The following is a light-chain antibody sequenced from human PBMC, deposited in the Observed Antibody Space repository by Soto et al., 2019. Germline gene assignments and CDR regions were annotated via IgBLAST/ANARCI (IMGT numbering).Light chain of an antibody. CDR2: DAS. V-gene: IGKV1-5*01. CDR1: QSISSW. CDR3: QHYNTYSTWT. J-gene: IGKJ1*01. Sequence: DIQMTRSPSTLSASVGDRVTITCRASQSISSWLSWYQQKPGKAPKLLIYDASSLQSGVPSRFSGSGSGTEFTLTISGLQPDDFATYYCQHYNTYSTWTFGQGTKVDIK.